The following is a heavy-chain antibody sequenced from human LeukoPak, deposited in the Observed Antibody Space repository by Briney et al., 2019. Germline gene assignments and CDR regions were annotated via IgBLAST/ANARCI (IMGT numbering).Heavy chain of an antibody. V-gene: IGHV3-23*01. CDR3: AKDMTDDFWSGYYNYFDY. CDR1: GFTFTSYA. Sequence: GGSLRLSCAASGFTFTSYAMSWVRQAPGGGLGWVSAFSGSGGSTYYADSGKGRFTISRDNSKNTLYLQMNSLRAEDTAVYYCAKDMTDDFWSGYYNYFDYWGQGTLVTVSS. D-gene: IGHD3-3*01. CDR2: FSGSGGST. J-gene: IGHJ4*02.